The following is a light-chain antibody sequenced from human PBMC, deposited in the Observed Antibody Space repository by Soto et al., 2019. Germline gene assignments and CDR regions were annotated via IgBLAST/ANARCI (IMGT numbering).Light chain of an antibody. J-gene: IGKJ5*01. CDR3: QQYGNSLPIT. CDR2: GAS. V-gene: IGKV3-20*01. CDR1: QSVSSSY. Sequence: IFLTHSPCTLSLSPLERATLSFMSIQSVSSSYLACYQQKPVQAPRLLIYGASSRATGIPDRFSGSGSGTDFTLTISRLEPEDFAVYYCQQYGNSLPITFGQGTRLEIK.